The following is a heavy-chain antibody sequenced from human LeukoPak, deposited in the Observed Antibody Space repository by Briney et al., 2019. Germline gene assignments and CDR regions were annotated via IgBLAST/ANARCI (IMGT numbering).Heavy chain of an antibody. J-gene: IGHJ4*02. CDR1: GLTFSSYW. D-gene: IGHD2-2*01. Sequence: PGGSLRLSCAASGLTFSSYWMSWVRQAPGKGREWVANINEDGSGRYYLDSVKGRFSISRDNAKMSIYPQLNGLRAEDTALYYCARDLKYQPHYWGQGNLVTVSS. V-gene: IGHV3-7*01. CDR3: ARDLKYQPHY. CDR2: INEDGSGR.